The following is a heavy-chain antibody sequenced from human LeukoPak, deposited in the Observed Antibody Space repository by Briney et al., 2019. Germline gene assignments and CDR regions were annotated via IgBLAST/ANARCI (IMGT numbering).Heavy chain of an antibody. Sequence: GGSLRLSCAASGFTFSNYNMNWVRQAPGKGLEWVSYISSSGSAIYYVDSVKGRFTISRDNAKNSLYLQMNSLRAEDTAVYYCARGGYSYGSFEYFDFWGQGTLVTVSS. CDR3: ARGGYSYGSFEYFDF. CDR2: ISSSGSAI. D-gene: IGHD5-18*01. J-gene: IGHJ4*02. CDR1: GFTFSNYN. V-gene: IGHV3-48*04.